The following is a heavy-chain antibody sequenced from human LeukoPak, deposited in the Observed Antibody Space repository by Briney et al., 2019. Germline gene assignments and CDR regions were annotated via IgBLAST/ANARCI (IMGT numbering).Heavy chain of an antibody. CDR3: ARERGGNSPFDS. Sequence: ASVKVSCKTSGYTFPRYYMHWVRQAPGQGLEWMGWINPNSSVTNYAQRFQGRVTMTRDTSISAAYMELRWLTSDDTAVYYCARERGGNSPFDSWGQGTLVTVSS. J-gene: IGHJ4*02. CDR1: GYTFPRYY. D-gene: IGHD4-23*01. CDR2: INPNSSVT. V-gene: IGHV1-2*02.